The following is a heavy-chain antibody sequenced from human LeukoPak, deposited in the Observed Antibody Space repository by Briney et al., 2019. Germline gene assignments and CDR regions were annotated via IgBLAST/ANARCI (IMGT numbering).Heavy chain of an antibody. J-gene: IGHJ4*02. CDR2: ISAYNGNT. CDR3: ARETGYSSGWYDGY. V-gene: IGHV1-18*01. D-gene: IGHD6-13*01. CDR1: GYTFTNYG. Sequence: ASVKVSCKASGYTFTNYGINWVRQAPGQGLEWMGWISAYNGNTKYAQRVQGRVTLTTDTSTSTAYMELRSLRFDDTAVYYCARETGYSSGWYDGYWGQGTLVTVSS.